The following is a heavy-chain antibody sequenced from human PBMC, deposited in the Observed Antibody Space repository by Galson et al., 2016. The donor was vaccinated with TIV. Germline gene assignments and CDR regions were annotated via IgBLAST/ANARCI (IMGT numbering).Heavy chain of an antibody. CDR2: INPGNGDT. J-gene: IGHJ4*02. CDR1: GYRFIGYY. D-gene: IGHD2-21*01. Sequence: SVKVSCKASGYRFIGYYIHWVRQAPGRGPEWMGCINPGNGDTKYAQNFQGSVTLTWDTSVSTAYMELTSLRSDDTAVYFCAKESDWGVAEFDFWGQGTPGSVSS. CDR3: AKESDWGVAEFDF. V-gene: IGHV1-2*02.